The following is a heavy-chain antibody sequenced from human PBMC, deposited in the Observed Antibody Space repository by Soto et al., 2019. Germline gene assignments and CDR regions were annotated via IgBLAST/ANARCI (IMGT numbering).Heavy chain of an antibody. J-gene: IGHJ6*02. CDR3: ARDWSKFSYNYPYYYAMDA. V-gene: IGHV1-18*04. Sequence: QVHLVQSGPEVKRPGASVKVSCKASGYAFTNYGISWVRQAPGQGLEWMGWISGYTGLTKYAPKFQDRVTLTMDTSIDTGYVEVRSLRSDDTAVYYCARDWSKFSYNYPYYYAMDAWGQGTTVTVSS. D-gene: IGHD5-18*01. CDR1: GYAFTNYG. CDR2: ISGYTGLT.